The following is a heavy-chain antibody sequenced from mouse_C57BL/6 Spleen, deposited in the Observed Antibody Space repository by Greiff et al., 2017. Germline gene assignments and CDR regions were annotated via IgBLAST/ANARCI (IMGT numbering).Heavy chain of an antibody. J-gene: IGHJ2*01. CDR2: LYPDDGDT. CDR1: GYAFSSSW. Sequence: QVQLQQSGPELVKPGASVTISCKASGYAFSSSWMNWVKQRPGKGLEWIGRLYPDDGDTNYNGKFKGKATLTADKSSSTSYMQLSSLTSEDSAVYFCARILLPFFFDYWGQGTTLTVPS. CDR3: ARILLPFFFDY. D-gene: IGHD2-10*01. V-gene: IGHV1-82*01.